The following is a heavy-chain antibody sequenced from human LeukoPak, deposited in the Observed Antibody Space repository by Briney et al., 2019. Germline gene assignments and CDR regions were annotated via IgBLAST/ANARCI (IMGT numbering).Heavy chain of an antibody. D-gene: IGHD3-16*01. CDR3: AKLGGQEVYNYYVGV. CDR2: MNGGGGSR. Sequence: GGSLRLSCTASGFTFRNADMTWVRQAPGKGLEWISAMNGGGGSRYYAESVKGRFTVSRDNSRDTLYLQVSSLRVEDTAVYYCAKLGGQEVYNYYVGVWGKGTTVAVSS. J-gene: IGHJ6*03. CDR1: GFTFRNAD. V-gene: IGHV3-23*01.